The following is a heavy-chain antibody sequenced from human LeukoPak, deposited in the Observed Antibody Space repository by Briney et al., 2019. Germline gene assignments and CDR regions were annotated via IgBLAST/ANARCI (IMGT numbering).Heavy chain of an antibody. Sequence: SETLSLTCTVSGGSISSGDYYWSWIRQPPGKGLEWIGYIYYSGSTYYNPSLKSRVTISVDTSKNQFSLKLSSVTAADTAVYYCARDIHYDSSGYLDYYFDYWGQGTLVTVSS. J-gene: IGHJ4*02. D-gene: IGHD3-22*01. V-gene: IGHV4-30-4*01. CDR1: GGSISSGDYY. CDR3: ARDIHYDSSGYLDYYFDY. CDR2: IYYSGST.